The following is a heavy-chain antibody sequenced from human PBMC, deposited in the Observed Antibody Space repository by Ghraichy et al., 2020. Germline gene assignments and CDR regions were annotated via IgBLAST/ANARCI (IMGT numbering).Heavy chain of an antibody. J-gene: IGHJ3*02. CDR1: GFTFSSYA. CDR3: ARSGGLNTAMVLVAFDI. CDR2: ISSNGGST. V-gene: IGHV3-64*01. D-gene: IGHD5-18*01. Sequence: GGSLRLSCAASGFTFSSYAMHWVRQAPGKGLEYVSAISSNGGSTYYANSVKGRFTISRDNSKNTLYLQMGSLRAEDMTVYYCARSGGLNTAMVLVAFDIWGQGTMVTVSS.